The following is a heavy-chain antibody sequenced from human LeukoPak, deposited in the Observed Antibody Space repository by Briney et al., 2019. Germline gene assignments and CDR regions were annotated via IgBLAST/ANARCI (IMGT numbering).Heavy chain of an antibody. Sequence: SQTLSLTCTVSGGSISSGDYYWSWIRQPPGKGLEWIGYIYYSGSTYYNPSLKSRVTISVDTSKNQFSLKLSSVTAADTAVYYCARADSSSWTSTEYGMDVLGQGTTVTVSS. CDR3: ARADSSSWTSTEYGMDV. J-gene: IGHJ6*02. D-gene: IGHD6-13*01. CDR1: GGSISSGDYY. V-gene: IGHV4-30-4*01. CDR2: IYYSGST.